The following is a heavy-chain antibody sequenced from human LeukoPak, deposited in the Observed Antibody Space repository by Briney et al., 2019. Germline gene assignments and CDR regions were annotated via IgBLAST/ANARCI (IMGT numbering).Heavy chain of an antibody. CDR1: GGSFSGYY. J-gene: IGHJ4*02. D-gene: IGHD3-10*01. Sequence: SETLSLTCAVYGGSFSGYYWSWIRQPPGKGLEWIGDINHSGSTNYNPSHKSRATISVDTSKNQFSLKLSSATAADTAVYYCARSITMVRGVIGVGFDYWGQGTLVTVSS. V-gene: IGHV4-34*01. CDR3: ARSITMVRGVIGVGFDY. CDR2: INHSGST.